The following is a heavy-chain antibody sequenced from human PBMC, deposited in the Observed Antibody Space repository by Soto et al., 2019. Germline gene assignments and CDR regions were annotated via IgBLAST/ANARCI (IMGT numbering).Heavy chain of an antibody. J-gene: IGHJ4*02. V-gene: IGHV1-69*13. CDR2: IIPIFGTA. D-gene: IGHD2-15*01. CDR3: ASVGLRYCSGGSCYPNYFDY. CDR1: GGTFSSYA. Sequence: SVKVSCKASGGTFSSYAISWVRQAPGQGLEWTGGIIPIFGTANYAQKFQGRVTITADESTSTAYMELSSLRSEDTAVYYCASVGLRYCSGGSCYPNYFDYWGQGTLVTVSS.